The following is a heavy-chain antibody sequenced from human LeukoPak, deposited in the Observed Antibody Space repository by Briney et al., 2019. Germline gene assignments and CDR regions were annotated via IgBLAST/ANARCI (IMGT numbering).Heavy chain of an antibody. D-gene: IGHD5-12*01. CDR1: GYTFTGYY. CDR3: ARDKYTGYETFDY. Sequence: ASVKVSCKASGYTFTGYYIHWVRQAPGQRLEWMGWINPNNGGTNYQQKFQGRVTMTRDTSISTAYMELNRLTSDDTAGYYCARDKYTGYETFDYWGQGTPVTVSS. CDR2: INPNNGGT. J-gene: IGHJ4*02. V-gene: IGHV1-2*02.